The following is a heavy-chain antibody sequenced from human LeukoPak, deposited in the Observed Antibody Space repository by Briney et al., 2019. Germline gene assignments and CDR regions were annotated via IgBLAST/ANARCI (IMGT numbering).Heavy chain of an antibody. CDR2: IYYSGST. J-gene: IGHJ4*02. Sequence: PSETLSLTCTVSGGSISSYYWSWIRQPPGKGLEWIGYIYYSGSTNYNPSLKSRVTISVDTSKNQFSLKLSSVTAADTAVYYCASLQWLDHYFDYWGQGTLVTVSS. CDR3: ASLQWLDHYFDY. CDR1: GGSISSYY. D-gene: IGHD6-19*01. V-gene: IGHV4-59*08.